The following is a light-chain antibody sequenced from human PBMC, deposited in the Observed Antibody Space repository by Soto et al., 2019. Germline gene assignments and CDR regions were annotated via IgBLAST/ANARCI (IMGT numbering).Light chain of an antibody. Sequence: EIVLTQSPGTLSLSPGERSTLSCRASQSVSSHYLAWYQPKPGQAPRLLIYGVSNRATGIPDRFSGSGSGTDFTLTISRLEPEDSAVYYCQQYGSSGTFGQGTQVDIK. CDR3: QQYGSSGT. J-gene: IGKJ1*01. V-gene: IGKV3-20*01. CDR1: QSVSSHY. CDR2: GVS.